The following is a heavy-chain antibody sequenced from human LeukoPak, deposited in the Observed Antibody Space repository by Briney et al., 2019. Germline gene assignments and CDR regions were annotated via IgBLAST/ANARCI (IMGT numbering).Heavy chain of an antibody. Sequence: SETLSLTCTVSGGSISSSSYYWGWIRQPPGKGLEWFGSIYYSGSTYYNPSLKSRVTISVDTSKNQFSLKLSSVTAADTAVYYCARHGTIAAAGFDYWGQGTLVTVSS. CDR2: IYYSGST. V-gene: IGHV4-39*01. CDR1: GGSISSSSYY. J-gene: IGHJ4*02. D-gene: IGHD6-13*01. CDR3: ARHGTIAAAGFDY.